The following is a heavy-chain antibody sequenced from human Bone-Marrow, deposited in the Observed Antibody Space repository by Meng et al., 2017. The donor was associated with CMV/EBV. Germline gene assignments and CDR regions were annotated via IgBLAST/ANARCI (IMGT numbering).Heavy chain of an antibody. J-gene: IGHJ3*02. CDR2: ISSSSSYI. CDR3: ARVPYSGSSPGAFDI. Sequence: LSLTCAASGFTFSSYSMNWVRQAPGKGLEWVSSISSSSSYIYYADSVKGRFTISRDNAKNSLYLQMNSLRAEDTAVYYCARVPYSGSSPGAFDIWGQGTMATFSS. D-gene: IGHD1-26*01. V-gene: IGHV3-21*01. CDR1: GFTFSSYS.